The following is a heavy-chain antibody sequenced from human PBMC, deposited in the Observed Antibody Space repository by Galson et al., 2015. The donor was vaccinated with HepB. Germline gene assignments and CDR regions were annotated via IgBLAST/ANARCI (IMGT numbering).Heavy chain of an antibody. D-gene: IGHD6-19*01. CDR3: ARQTAGYNSCWALNFEC. Sequence: SLRLSCAASGFTFTTHAVSWVRQAPGKGLEWVSTIRERGGGTYYADSVRGRVTISRDNSKNTVYLDMNNLRAADTATYYCARQTAGYNSCWALNFECVGQGTLVTVSS. J-gene: IGHJ4*02. CDR1: GFTFTTHA. CDR2: IRERGGGT. V-gene: IGHV3-23*01.